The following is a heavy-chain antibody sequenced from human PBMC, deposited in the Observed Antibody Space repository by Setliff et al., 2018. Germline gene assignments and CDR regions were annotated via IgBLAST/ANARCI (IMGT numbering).Heavy chain of an antibody. Sequence: GGSLRLSCAGSGFTFSSHSMNWVRQAPGKGLEWVSAISGSGGSTYYADSVKGRFTISRDNSKNTLYLQMNSLRAEDTAVYYCAKGPTVGAVGDAFDIWGQGTMVTVSS. V-gene: IGHV3-23*01. CDR2: ISGSGGST. CDR3: AKGPTVGAVGDAFDI. CDR1: GFTFSSHS. J-gene: IGHJ3*02. D-gene: IGHD1-26*01.